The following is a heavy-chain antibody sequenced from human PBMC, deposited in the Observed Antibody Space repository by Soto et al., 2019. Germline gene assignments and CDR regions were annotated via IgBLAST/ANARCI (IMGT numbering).Heavy chain of an antibody. CDR1: GGSISSSSYY. Sequence: QLQLQESGPGLVKPSETLSLTCTVSGGSISSSSYYWGWIRQPPGKGLEWIGSIYYSGSTYYNPSLKSRVTISVDTSKNQFSLKLSSVTAADTAVYYCARKGDDYSNYRGGFDPWGQGTLVTVSS. V-gene: IGHV4-39*01. CDR3: ARKGDDYSNYRGGFDP. CDR2: IYYSGST. J-gene: IGHJ5*02. D-gene: IGHD4-4*01.